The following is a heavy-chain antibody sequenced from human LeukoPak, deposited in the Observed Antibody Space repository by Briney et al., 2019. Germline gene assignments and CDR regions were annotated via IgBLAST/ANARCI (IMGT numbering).Heavy chain of an antibody. D-gene: IGHD3-10*01. CDR3: ARVQYGSGSYSVDY. J-gene: IGHJ4*02. V-gene: IGHV3-48*03. Sequence: PGGSLRLSCAASGFTFSSYEMNWVRQAPGKGLEWVSYISSSGSTIYYADSVKGRFTIPRDNAKNSLYLQMNSLRAEDTAVYYCARVQYGSGSYSVDYWGQGTLVTVSS. CDR2: ISSSGSTI. CDR1: GFTFSSYE.